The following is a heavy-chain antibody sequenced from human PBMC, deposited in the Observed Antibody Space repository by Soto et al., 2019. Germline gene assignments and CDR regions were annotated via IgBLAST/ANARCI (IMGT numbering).Heavy chain of an antibody. D-gene: IGHD6-6*01. V-gene: IGHV3-33*01. J-gene: IGHJ4*02. CDR2: IWYDGSTK. CDR3: ARDRGSSSAGLDY. Sequence: QVQLVESGGGVVQPGRSLRLSCAASGFIFSSYGMHWVRQAPGKGLEWVASIWYDGSTKYYADSVEGRLTISRDNSKNTLYLQMTSLRAEDTAVYYCARDRGSSSAGLDYWGQGTLVIVSS. CDR1: GFIFSSYG.